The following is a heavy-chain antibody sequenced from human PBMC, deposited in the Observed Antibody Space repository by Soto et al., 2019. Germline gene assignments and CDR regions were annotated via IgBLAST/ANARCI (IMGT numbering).Heavy chain of an antibody. CDR1: GGSISSGGYS. CDR2: IYHSGST. J-gene: IGHJ6*02. D-gene: IGHD3-10*01. V-gene: IGHV4-30-2*01. Sequence: KTSETLSLTCAVSGGSISSGGYSWSWIRQPPGKGLEWIGYIYHSGSTYYNPSLKSRVTISVDRSKNQFSLKLSSVTAADTAVYYCASAWAGGYYGMDVWGQGTTVTSP. CDR3: ASAWAGGYYGMDV.